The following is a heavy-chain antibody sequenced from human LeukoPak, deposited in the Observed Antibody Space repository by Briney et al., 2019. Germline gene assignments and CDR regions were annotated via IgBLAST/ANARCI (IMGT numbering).Heavy chain of an antibody. V-gene: IGHV1-69*05. CDR1: GGTFSSYA. CDR2: IIPIFGTA. Sequence: ASVKASCKASGGTFSSYAISWVRQAPGQGLEWMGRIIPIFGTANYAQKFQGRVTITTDESTSTAYMELSSPRSEDTAVYYCARDRHIVATIVGGGEFDYWGQGTLVTVSS. J-gene: IGHJ4*02. D-gene: IGHD5-12*01. CDR3: ARDRHIVATIVGGGEFDY.